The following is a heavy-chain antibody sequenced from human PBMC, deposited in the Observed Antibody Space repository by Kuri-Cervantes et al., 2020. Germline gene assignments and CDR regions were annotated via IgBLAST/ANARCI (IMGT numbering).Heavy chain of an antibody. CDR3: AREGLYGSGSYYNRVDDY. CDR1: GYTFSHYA. J-gene: IGHJ4*02. V-gene: IGHV1-3*01. CDR2: INASNGET. D-gene: IGHD3-10*01. Sequence: ASVKVSCKASGYTFSHYAIHWVRQATGQRLEWMAWINASNGETKSSQKFQGRVTITRDAAPSTVYMELSSLRSEDTAVYYCAREGLYGSGSYYNRVDDYWGQGTLVTVSS.